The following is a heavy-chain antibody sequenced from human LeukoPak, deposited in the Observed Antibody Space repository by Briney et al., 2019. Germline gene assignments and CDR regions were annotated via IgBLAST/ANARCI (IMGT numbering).Heavy chain of an antibody. Sequence: PGGSLRLSCAASGFTFSSYGMHWVRQAPGKGLEWVTFIRYDGSNKYYADSVKGRFTISRDNSKNSLYLQMNSLRAEDTAVYYCARDKDYGDSYFDYWGQGILVTVSS. V-gene: IGHV3-30*02. J-gene: IGHJ4*02. D-gene: IGHD4-17*01. CDR3: ARDKDYGDSYFDY. CDR1: GFTFSSYG. CDR2: IRYDGSNK.